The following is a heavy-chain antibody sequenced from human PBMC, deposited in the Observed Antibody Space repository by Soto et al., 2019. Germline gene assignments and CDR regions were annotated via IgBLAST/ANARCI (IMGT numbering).Heavy chain of an antibody. Sequence: QVHVVESGGGVVLPGRSLRLSCATSGFTFSSYGMHWVRQAPGKGLEWVAVMSYDGSNTYYGESVKGRFTISRDNSKTTLYLQMTSLRAEDTAVYYCAKDDGLWYLDYWGQGILVTVSS. V-gene: IGHV3-30*18. CDR2: MSYDGSNT. J-gene: IGHJ4*02. D-gene: IGHD5-18*01. CDR1: GFTFSSYG. CDR3: AKDDGLWYLDY.